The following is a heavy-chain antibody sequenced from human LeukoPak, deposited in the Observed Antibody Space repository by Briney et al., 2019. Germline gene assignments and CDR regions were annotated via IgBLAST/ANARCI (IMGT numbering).Heavy chain of an antibody. CDR2: IIPILGIA. CDR3: ARNGDSDAFDI. Sequence: GSSVKASCKASGGTFSSYAISWVRQAPGQGLEWMGRIIPILGIANYAQKFQGRVTITADKSTSTAYMELSSLRSEDTAVYYCARNGDSDAFDIWGQGTMVTVSS. V-gene: IGHV1-69*04. J-gene: IGHJ3*02. D-gene: IGHD4-17*01. CDR1: GGTFSSYA.